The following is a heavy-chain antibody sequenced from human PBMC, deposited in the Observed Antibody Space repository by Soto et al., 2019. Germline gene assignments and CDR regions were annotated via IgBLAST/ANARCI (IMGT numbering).Heavy chain of an antibody. J-gene: IGHJ4*02. CDR1: EFTFSSYG. CDR3: ANGGDRWLRIDY. V-gene: IGHV3-30*18. D-gene: IGHD5-12*01. CDR2: IANNGDYK. Sequence: QVQLMASGGGVVQPGRSLRLSCVASEFTFSSYGMLWVRQAPGKGLECVAVIANNGDYKYYADSVKGRFSISRDKSKNTLYLEMNRLSAEDTAVYYCANGGDRWLRIDYWGQGTPVTVSS.